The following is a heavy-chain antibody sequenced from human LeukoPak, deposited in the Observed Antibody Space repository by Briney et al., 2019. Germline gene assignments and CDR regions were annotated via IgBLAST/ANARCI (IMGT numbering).Heavy chain of an antibody. CDR1: GFTFSNYA. V-gene: IGHV3-23*01. D-gene: IGHD3-22*01. CDR3: AKTKLYYDSSVGPGNYFDY. J-gene: IGHJ4*02. CDR2: VSGSVDFT. Sequence: GGSLRLSCTASGFTFSNYAMSWVRQAPGKGLEWVSAVSGSVDFTYYADSVKGRFTISRDNSKNTLYLQMNSLRAEDTAVYYCAKTKLYYDSSVGPGNYFDYWGQGTLVTVSS.